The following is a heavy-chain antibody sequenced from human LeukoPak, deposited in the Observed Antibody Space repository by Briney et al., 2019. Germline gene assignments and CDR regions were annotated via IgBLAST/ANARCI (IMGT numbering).Heavy chain of an antibody. CDR3: ARDFRGYYYLGGLDY. D-gene: IGHD3-22*01. Sequence: SQTLSLTCAISGDSVSSNSAAWNWIRQSPSRGLEWLGRTYYRSKWYNDYAVSVKIRITINPDPSKNQFSLLLNSVTPEDTAVYYCARDFRGYYYLGGLDYWGQGTLVTVSS. CDR1: GDSVSSNSAA. J-gene: IGHJ4*02. V-gene: IGHV6-1*01. CDR2: TYYRSKWYN.